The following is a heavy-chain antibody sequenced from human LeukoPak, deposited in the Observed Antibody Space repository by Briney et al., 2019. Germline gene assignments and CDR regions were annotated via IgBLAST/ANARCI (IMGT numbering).Heavy chain of an antibody. D-gene: IGHD3-10*01. CDR1: GYTFTGYY. V-gene: IGHV1-2*02. Sequence: GASVKVSCKASGYTFTGYYMHWVRQAPGQGLEWMGWINPNSGGSNYAQKFQSRVTMTRDTSISTAYMELSRLRSDDTAVYYCASGYYGSGSYLWKRNAFDIWGQGTMVTVSS. CDR3: ASGYYGSGSYLWKRNAFDI. J-gene: IGHJ3*02. CDR2: INPNSGGS.